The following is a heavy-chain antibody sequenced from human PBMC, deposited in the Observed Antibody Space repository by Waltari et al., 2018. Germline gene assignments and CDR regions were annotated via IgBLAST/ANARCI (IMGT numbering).Heavy chain of an antibody. V-gene: IGHV1-18*01. J-gene: IGHJ4*02. CDR2: VSGYTEDT. Sequence: VPLVQSETEVRKPGASVMVSCKTAGYTFKSYAVSWVRQAPGQGQQWMGWVSGYTEDTIYAHKVPDRPTLTTETSTTTAYMELRNPRSDDTAIFYCARVSTNNGPGDLDYWGQGTLVTVSA. CDR1: GYTFKSYA. CDR3: ARVSTNNGPGDLDY. D-gene: IGHD2-8*01.